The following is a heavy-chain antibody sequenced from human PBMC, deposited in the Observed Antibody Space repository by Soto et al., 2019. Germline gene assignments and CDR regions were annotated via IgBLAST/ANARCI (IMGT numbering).Heavy chain of an antibody. CDR2: VDGSGADT. V-gene: IGHV3-23*01. Sequence: GGSLRLSCAASGFTFSSHAMGWLRQAPGTEPEWVAFVDGSGADTSYADSVKGRFTISRDNSENSLYLHMNGLRAEDSGRYFCAKEIFAAAYAATSAFDVWGQGTLVTVSS. D-gene: IGHD2-8*01. J-gene: IGHJ4*02. CDR3: AKEIFAAAYAATSAFDV. CDR1: GFTFSSHA.